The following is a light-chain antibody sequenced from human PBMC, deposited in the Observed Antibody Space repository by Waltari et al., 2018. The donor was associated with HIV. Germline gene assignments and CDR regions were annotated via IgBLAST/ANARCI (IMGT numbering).Light chain of an antibody. Sequence: QSVLTQPPSASATPGQRVTISCSGSSFNIGRNTVSWYQQLPGTAPKLLIYTNAQRPSGVPDRFSGSKSGTSASLAISGLQSGDEADYYCATWDDSLNGLIFGGGTKLSVL. CDR1: SFNIGRNT. CDR3: ATWDDSLNGLI. CDR2: TNA. J-gene: IGLJ2*01. V-gene: IGLV1-44*01.